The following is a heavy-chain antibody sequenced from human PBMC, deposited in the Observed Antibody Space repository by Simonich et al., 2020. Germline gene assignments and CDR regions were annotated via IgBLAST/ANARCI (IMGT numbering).Heavy chain of an antibody. CDR1: GGSFSGYY. CDR2: INHNGST. D-gene: IGHD1-1*01. V-gene: IGHV4-34*01. Sequence: QVQLQQWGAGLLKPSETLSLTCAVYGGSFSGYYWSWIRQPPGKGLEWIGEINHNGSTNYNPSLKSRVPISLDTSKNQFSLKLSSVTAADTAVYYCARHLQLGPFDYWGQGTLVTVSS. CDR3: ARHLQLGPFDY. J-gene: IGHJ4*02.